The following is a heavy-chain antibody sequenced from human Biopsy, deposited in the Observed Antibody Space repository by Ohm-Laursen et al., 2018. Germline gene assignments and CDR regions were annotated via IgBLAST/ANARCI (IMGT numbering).Heavy chain of an antibody. CDR1: GYTLTDLS. J-gene: IGHJ4*02. CDR2: FAPENGKT. D-gene: IGHD1-20*01. Sequence: ASVKVSCKTSGYTLTDLSMHWVRQAPGKGLEWMGGFAPENGKTIYAQKFQGRVTMTEDTSTDTAYMELSNLRSEDTAVYYCAGDINNWNVNYWGQGTLVIVSS. CDR3: AGDINNWNVNY. V-gene: IGHV1-24*01.